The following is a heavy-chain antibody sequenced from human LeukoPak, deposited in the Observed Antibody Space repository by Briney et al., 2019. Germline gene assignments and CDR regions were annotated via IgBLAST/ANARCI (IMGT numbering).Heavy chain of an antibody. CDR2: IYHSGST. J-gene: IGHJ4*02. CDR1: GGSISSGGHY. Sequence: PSQTLSLTCTVSGGSISSGGHYWSWIRQPPGKGLEWIGYIYHSGSTYYNPSLKSRLIISVDTSKNQFSLKLSSVTAADTAVYYCARSSSAWFHFDYWGQGTLVTVSS. V-gene: IGHV4-30-2*02. CDR3: ARSSSAWFHFDY. D-gene: IGHD6-19*01.